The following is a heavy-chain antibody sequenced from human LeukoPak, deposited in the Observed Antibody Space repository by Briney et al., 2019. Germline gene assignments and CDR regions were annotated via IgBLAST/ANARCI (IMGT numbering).Heavy chain of an antibody. CDR2: IYPGDSDI. Sequence: GQSLKISCKGSGYSFPSYWFGWVRQMPGKGLEWMGIIYPGDSDIRYSPSFQGQATISAAKSITTAYLQWSSLKASDTAMYYCARMPRRSSGWDLFDYWGQGTLVTVSS. CDR3: ARMPRRSSGWDLFDY. CDR1: GYSFPSYW. D-gene: IGHD6-19*01. V-gene: IGHV5-51*01. J-gene: IGHJ4*02.